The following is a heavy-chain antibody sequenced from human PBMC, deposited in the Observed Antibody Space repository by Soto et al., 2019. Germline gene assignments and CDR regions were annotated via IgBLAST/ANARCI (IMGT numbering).Heavy chain of an antibody. Sequence: QVHLVESGGGVVQPGRSLRLSCVASGFTFSSYGRHWVRQAPGKGLEWVAVIWYDGSTKYYGGSVKGRFTISRDNSKNTLYLQMNSLRDEDTAVYHCARYGGHSLDYWGQGALVTVSS. CDR2: IWYDGSTK. CDR3: ARYGGHSLDY. D-gene: IGHD2-21*02. CDR1: GFTFSSYG. V-gene: IGHV3-33*01. J-gene: IGHJ4*02.